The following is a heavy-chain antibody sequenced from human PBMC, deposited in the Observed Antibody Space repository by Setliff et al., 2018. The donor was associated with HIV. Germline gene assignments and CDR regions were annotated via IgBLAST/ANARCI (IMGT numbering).Heavy chain of an antibody. Sequence: GGSLRLSCAASGFPFSNYCMNWVRQAPGKGLQWLSYISSSGDSVYGDSMKGRITISRDKANNSLYLQIHSLTAEDTAVYYCAIEDGCGGHYHSWGQGTLVTAPQ. CDR3: AIEDGCGGHYHS. CDR1: GFPFSNYC. V-gene: IGHV3-48*01. CDR2: ISSSGDSV. J-gene: IGHJ4*02. D-gene: IGHD2-21*01.